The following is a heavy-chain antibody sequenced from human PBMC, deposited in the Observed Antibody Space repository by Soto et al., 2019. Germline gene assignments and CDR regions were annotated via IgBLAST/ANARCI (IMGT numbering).Heavy chain of an antibody. Sequence: QLQLRESGPGLVKPSQTLSLICTASGGSIISGGSFWSWVRQVPGKGLEWIGLIYYSGNTYYNPSLKGRVVLSVDTSQNHVTLKLTSVTAADTATYYCAKSLPGGTVYYMDVWGEGTTVTVS. D-gene: IGHD1-26*01. CDR2: IYYSGNT. CDR3: AKSLPGGTVYYMDV. J-gene: IGHJ6*03. V-gene: IGHV4-31*03. CDR1: GGSIISGGSF.